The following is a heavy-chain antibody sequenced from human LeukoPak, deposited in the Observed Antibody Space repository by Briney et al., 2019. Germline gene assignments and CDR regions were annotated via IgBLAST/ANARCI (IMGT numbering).Heavy chain of an antibody. D-gene: IGHD3-10*01. J-gene: IGHJ4*02. CDR3: ARVTGHLWFGELSGPFDY. V-gene: IGHV1-8*01. Sequence: GASVKVSCKASGYTFTSYDINWVRQATGQGLEWMGWMNPNSGNTGYAQKFQGRVTMTRNTSISTAYVELSSLRSEDTAVYYCARVTGHLWFGELSGPFDYWGQGTLVTVSS. CDR1: GYTFTSYD. CDR2: MNPNSGNT.